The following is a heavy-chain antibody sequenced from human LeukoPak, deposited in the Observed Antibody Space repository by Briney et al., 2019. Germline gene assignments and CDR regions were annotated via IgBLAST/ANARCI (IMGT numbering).Heavy chain of an antibody. V-gene: IGHV4-38-2*01. D-gene: IGHD6-13*01. Sequence: PSETLSLTCAVSGYSISSGYYWGWIRQPPGKGLEWIGSIYHSGSTHYNPSLKSRVTISVDTSKNQFSLKLSSVTAADTAVYYCARSPASIAAAGRDYNWFDPWGQGTLVTVSS. CDR1: GYSISSGYY. CDR3: ARSPASIAAAGRDYNWFDP. CDR2: IYHSGST. J-gene: IGHJ5*02.